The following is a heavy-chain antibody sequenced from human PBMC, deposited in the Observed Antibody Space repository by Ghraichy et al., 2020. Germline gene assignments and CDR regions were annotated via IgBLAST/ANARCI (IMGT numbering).Heavy chain of an antibody. V-gene: IGHV4-61*01. CDR3: ARDASTTVTQYYYYGLDV. CDR1: GGSVSSGNHY. Sequence: SETLSLTCIVSGGSVSSGNHYWSWIRQSPGKGLEWIGYIYYSGSSYYNPSLKSRVTMSVDTFKSQFSLILTSMTAADTAVYYCARDASTTVTQYYYYGLDVWGQGTTVTVSS. D-gene: IGHD4-17*01. CDR2: IYYSGSS. J-gene: IGHJ6*02.